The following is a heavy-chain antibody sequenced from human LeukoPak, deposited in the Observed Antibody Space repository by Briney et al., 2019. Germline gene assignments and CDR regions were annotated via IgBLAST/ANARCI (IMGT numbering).Heavy chain of an antibody. CDR2: FDPEDGET. D-gene: IGHD3-16*02. CDR1: GYTLTELS. Sequence: GASVKVSCKVSGYTLTELSMHWVRQAPGKGLEWMGGFDPEDGETVYAQRFQGRVTMTEDTSTDTAYMELSSLRSEDTAVYYCATGSLRLGEFSSGYWGQGTLVTVSS. CDR3: ATGSLRLGEFSSGY. J-gene: IGHJ4*02. V-gene: IGHV1-24*01.